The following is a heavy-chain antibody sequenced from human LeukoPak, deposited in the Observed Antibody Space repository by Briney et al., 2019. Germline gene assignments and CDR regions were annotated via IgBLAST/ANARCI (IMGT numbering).Heavy chain of an antibody. V-gene: IGHV4-4*02. J-gene: IGHJ4*02. Sequence: SETLSLTCAVSGASFNSTRWWSWVRQSPEKGLEWIGEIFHSGTTNYNPSLKSRVTISIDKSKNQFSLKLNSVTAADTAVYYCARGNSSWYYYFDYWGQGTLVTVSS. D-gene: IGHD6-13*01. CDR1: GASFNSTRW. CDR2: IFHSGTT. CDR3: ARGNSSWYYYFDY.